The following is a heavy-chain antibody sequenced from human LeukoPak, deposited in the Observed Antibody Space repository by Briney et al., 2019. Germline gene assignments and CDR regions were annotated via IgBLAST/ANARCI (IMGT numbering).Heavy chain of an antibody. CDR1: GASITSTNHY. CDR2: IYSSGST. J-gene: IGHJ6*02. V-gene: IGHV4-39*01. Sequence: SETLSLTCSVSGASITSTNHYWAWIRQPPGKGLEWIGSIYSSGSTYYNPSLKSRVTISVDTSKNQFSLKVTSVTAADTAVYYCARVPFITMVRGVIIYGMDVWGQGTTVTVSS. CDR3: ARVPFITMVRGVIIYGMDV. D-gene: IGHD3-10*01.